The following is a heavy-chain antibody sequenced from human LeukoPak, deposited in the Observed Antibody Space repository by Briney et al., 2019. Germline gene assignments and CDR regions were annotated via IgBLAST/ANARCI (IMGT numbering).Heavy chain of an antibody. CDR2: ISAYNGNT. CDR3: ARDPPYYDILTGLRSLFGFDP. CDR1: GYTFTSYG. D-gene: IGHD3-9*01. J-gene: IGHJ5*02. V-gene: IGHV1-18*01. Sequence: ASVKVSCKASGYTFTSYGISWVRQAPGQGLEWMGWISAYNGNTNYAQKLQGRVTMTTDTSTSTAYMELRSLRSDDTAVYYCARDPPYYDILTGLRSLFGFDPWGQGTLVTVSS.